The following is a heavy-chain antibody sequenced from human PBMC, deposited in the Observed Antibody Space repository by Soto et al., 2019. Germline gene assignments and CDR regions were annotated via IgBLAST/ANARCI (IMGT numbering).Heavy chain of an antibody. J-gene: IGHJ6*02. Sequence: SETLSLTCAVYGESFSGYYWGWIRQPPGKGLEWIGEINHSGSTNYNPSLKSRVTISVDTSKNQFSLKLSSVTAADTAVYYCATFWGSSWYYYYYGMDVWGQGTTVTVSS. CDR3: ATFWGSSWYYYYYGMDV. CDR1: GESFSGYY. CDR2: INHSGST. V-gene: IGHV4-34*01. D-gene: IGHD6-13*01.